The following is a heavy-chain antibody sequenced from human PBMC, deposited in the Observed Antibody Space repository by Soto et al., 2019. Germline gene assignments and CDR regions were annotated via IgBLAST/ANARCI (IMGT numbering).Heavy chain of an antibody. CDR2: IYSGGST. V-gene: IGHV3-53*04. CDR3: ARGVEIVTIFGVVNNDAFDI. CDR1: GFTVSSNY. J-gene: IGHJ3*02. D-gene: IGHD3-3*01. Sequence: GGSLRLSCAASGFTVSSNYMSWVRQAPGKGLEWVSVIYSGGSTYYADSVKGRFTISRHNSKNTLYLQMNSLRAEDTAVYYCARGVEIVTIFGVVNNDAFDIWGQGTMVTVS.